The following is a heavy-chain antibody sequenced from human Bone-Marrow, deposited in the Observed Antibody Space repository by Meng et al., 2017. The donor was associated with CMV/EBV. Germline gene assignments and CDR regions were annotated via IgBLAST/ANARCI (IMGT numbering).Heavy chain of an antibody. CDR2: IEQDGSEK. CDR1: GFTFSSYW. D-gene: IGHD3-3*01. Sequence: GESLKISCAASGFTFSSYWMSWVRQAPGKGLEWVANIEQDGSEKYYVDSVKGRFTISRDNAKNSLYLQMNSLRAEDTAVYYCARIYYDFWSGYHALTADYWGQGTLVTVSS. CDR3: ARIYYDFWSGYHALTADY. V-gene: IGHV3-7*01. J-gene: IGHJ4*02.